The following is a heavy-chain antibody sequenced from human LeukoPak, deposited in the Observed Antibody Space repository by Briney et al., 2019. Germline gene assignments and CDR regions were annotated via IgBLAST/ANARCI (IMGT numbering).Heavy chain of an antibody. Sequence: GGSLRLSCAASGLTFSPYPMNWVRQAPGKGLEWVSYISGPSDTIHYADSVKGRFTISRDNAKNSLHLQMNSLGAEDTAVYYCERDLGRDRYFDSWGQGTLVTVSS. V-gene: IGHV3-48*04. CDR2: ISGPSDTI. J-gene: IGHJ4*02. CDR1: GLTFSPYP. D-gene: IGHD5-24*01. CDR3: ERDLGRDRYFDS.